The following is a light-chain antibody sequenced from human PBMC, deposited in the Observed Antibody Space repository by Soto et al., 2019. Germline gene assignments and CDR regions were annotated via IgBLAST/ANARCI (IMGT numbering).Light chain of an antibody. CDR2: EVN. CDR1: SRDVGGYNY. CDR3: SSYACRSNV. V-gene: IGLV2-8*01. Sequence: QSALTQPPSASGSPGQSVAIACTGTSRDVGGYNYVSWYQQHPGKAPKLMIYEVNKRPSGVPDRFAGSKSGNTASLTVSGLQAEDEADYSCSSYACRSNVFGPGTKLTVL. J-gene: IGLJ1*01.